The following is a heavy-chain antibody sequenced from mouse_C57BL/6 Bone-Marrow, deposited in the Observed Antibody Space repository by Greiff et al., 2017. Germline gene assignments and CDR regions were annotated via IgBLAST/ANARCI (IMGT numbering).Heavy chain of an antibody. CDR1: GYTFTSYW. J-gene: IGHJ3*01. CDR2: IDPYDSYT. Sequence: QVQLQQPGAELVKPGASVKLSCKASGYTFTSYWMQWVKQRPGQGLEWIGEIDPYDSYTNYNQKFKGKATLTVDTSSSTAYMQLSSLTSEDSAVYYCARSRTYYSNYRFAYWGQGTLVTVSA. D-gene: IGHD2-5*01. V-gene: IGHV1-50*01. CDR3: ARSRTYYSNYRFAY.